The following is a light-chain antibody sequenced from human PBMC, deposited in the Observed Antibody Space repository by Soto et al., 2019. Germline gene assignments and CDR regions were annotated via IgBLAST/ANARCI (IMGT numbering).Light chain of an antibody. J-gene: IGLJ1*01. CDR1: SSDVGAYNY. CDR2: EVT. Sequence: QLVLTQPPSASGSPGQSVTISCIGTSSDVGAYNYVSWYQQHPGKVPKLMIYEVTKRPSGVPDRFSASKSGNTASLTVSGLQAEDEADYYCSSHGGSNNFYIFGTGTKLTVL. V-gene: IGLV2-8*01. CDR3: SSHGGSNNFYI.